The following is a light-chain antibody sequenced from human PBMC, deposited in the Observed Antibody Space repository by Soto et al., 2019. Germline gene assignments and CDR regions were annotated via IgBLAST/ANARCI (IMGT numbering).Light chain of an antibody. CDR1: QSVTANY. CDR3: LQYGIPLWT. V-gene: IGKV3-20*01. CDR2: AAS. Sequence: EIALTQSPGTLSLSPGERATLSCRASQSVTANYLAWYQQKPGQAPRLLIYAASIGATGIPERFSGSGSGTDFTLTISRLEPEDFAVYYCLQYGIPLWTFGQGTKVEIK. J-gene: IGKJ1*01.